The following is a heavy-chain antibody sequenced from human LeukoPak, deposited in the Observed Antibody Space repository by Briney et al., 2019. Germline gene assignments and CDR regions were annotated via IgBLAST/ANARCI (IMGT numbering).Heavy chain of an antibody. Sequence: GGSLRLSCAASGFTFSDYYMSWIRQAPGKGLEWVSYISSSSSYTNYADSVKGRFTISRDNAKNSLYLQMNSLRAEDTAVYYCARKGAYCSGGVCLDFWGQGALVTVS. CDR3: ARKGAYCSGGVCLDF. D-gene: IGHD2-8*02. CDR2: ISSSSSYT. J-gene: IGHJ4*02. V-gene: IGHV3-11*03. CDR1: GFTFSDYY.